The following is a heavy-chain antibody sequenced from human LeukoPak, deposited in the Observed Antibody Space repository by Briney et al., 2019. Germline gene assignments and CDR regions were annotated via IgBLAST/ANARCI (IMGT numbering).Heavy chain of an antibody. J-gene: IGHJ6*03. V-gene: IGHV3-23*01. D-gene: IGHD6-6*01. CDR1: GFTFSSYA. Sequence: GGSLRLSCAASGFTFSSYAMSWVRQAPGKGLEWVSAISGSGGSTYYADSVKGRFTISRDNSKNTLYLQMNSLRAEDTAVYYCAKVPRPAYSSSSSYYYYYMDVWGKGTTVTVSS. CDR2: ISGSGGST. CDR3: AKVPRPAYSSSSSYYYYYMDV.